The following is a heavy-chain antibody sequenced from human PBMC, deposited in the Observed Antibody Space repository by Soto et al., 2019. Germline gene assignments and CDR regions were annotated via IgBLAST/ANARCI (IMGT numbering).Heavy chain of an antibody. J-gene: IGHJ4*02. Sequence: QVQLVESGGGVVQPGRSLRLSCAASGFTFSSYAMHWVRQAPGKGLEWVAVISYDGSNKYYADSVKGRFTISRDNSKNTLYLQMNSLRAEDTAVYYCARDSMTTGHFDYWGQGTLVTVSS. CDR1: GFTFSSYA. CDR3: ARDSMTTGHFDY. D-gene: IGHD3-22*01. V-gene: IGHV3-30-3*01. CDR2: ISYDGSNK.